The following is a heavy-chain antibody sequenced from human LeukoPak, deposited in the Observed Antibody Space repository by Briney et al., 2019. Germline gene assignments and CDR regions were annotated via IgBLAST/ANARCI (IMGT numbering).Heavy chain of an antibody. CDR2: FYHSGST. D-gene: IGHD4-23*01. V-gene: IGHV4-38-2*01. Sequence: SETLSLTCAVSAYSINIGYYWGWIRQSPGKGLEWIVSFYHSGSTYYNSSLKSRVTLSVDTSKNQFSLKMSSVTAADTAMYYCARGVGTGRIDYWGQGTLVTVSS. CDR3: ARGVGTGRIDY. CDR1: AYSINIGYY. J-gene: IGHJ4*02.